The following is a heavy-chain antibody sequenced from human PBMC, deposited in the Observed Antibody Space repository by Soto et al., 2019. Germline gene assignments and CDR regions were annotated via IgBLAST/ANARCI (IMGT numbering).Heavy chain of an antibody. Sequence: PSETLYLTCTVSGGSISSRPYYWGWIRQPPGKGLEWIGSIFYSGFTYYNPSLKSRVTISVDTSKNQFSLKLSSVTAADTAVYYCARYTPEKTGPSPTDYWCQGILLSVST. CDR2: IFYSGFT. CDR3: ARYTPEKTGPSPTDY. CDR1: GGSISSRPYY. D-gene: IGHD1-1*01. J-gene: IGHJ4*02. V-gene: IGHV4-39*01.